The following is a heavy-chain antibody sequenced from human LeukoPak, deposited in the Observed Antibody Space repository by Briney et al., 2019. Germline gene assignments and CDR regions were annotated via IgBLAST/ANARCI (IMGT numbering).Heavy chain of an antibody. J-gene: IGHJ4*02. CDR1: GGSFSGYY. D-gene: IGHD3-10*01. Sequence: PSETLSLTCAVYGGSFSGYYWSWIRPLPGKGLEWIGEINHSGSTNYNPSLKSRVTISVDTSKNQFSLKLSSVTAADTAVYYCARGALLGRFDYWGQGTLVTVSS. CDR3: ARGALLGRFDY. CDR2: INHSGST. V-gene: IGHV4-34*01.